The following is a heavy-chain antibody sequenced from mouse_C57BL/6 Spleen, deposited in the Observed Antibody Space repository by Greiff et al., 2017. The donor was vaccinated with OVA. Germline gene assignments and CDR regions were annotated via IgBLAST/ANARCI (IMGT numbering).Heavy chain of an antibody. CDR2: ISGGGGNT. CDR3: ARRRDGYYAWFAY. J-gene: IGHJ3*01. Sequence: EVMLVESGGGLVKPGGSLKLSCAASGFTFSSYTMSWVRQTPEKRLEWVATISGGGGNTYYPDSVKGRFTISRANAKNTLYLQMSSLRSEDTALYYCARRRDGYYAWFAYWGQGTLVTVSA. V-gene: IGHV5-9*01. D-gene: IGHD2-3*01. CDR1: GFTFSSYT.